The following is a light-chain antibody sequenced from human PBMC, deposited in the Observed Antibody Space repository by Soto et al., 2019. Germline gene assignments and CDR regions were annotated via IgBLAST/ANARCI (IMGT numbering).Light chain of an antibody. J-gene: IGLJ2*01. CDR3: CSYASGSTPHVV. Sequence: QSALTQPASVSGFPGQSITISCTGTSSDVGTYNLVSWYQQHPGKAPKLMIYEATNRPSGVSNRFSGSKSGNTASLTISGLQAEDEAAYYCCSYASGSTPHVVFGGGTKLTVL. CDR2: EAT. V-gene: IGLV2-23*01. CDR1: SSDVGTYNL.